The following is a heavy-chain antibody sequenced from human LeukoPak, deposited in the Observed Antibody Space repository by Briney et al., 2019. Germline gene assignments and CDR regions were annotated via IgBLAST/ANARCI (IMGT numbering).Heavy chain of an antibody. D-gene: IGHD4-17*01. CDR1: GFTFSSYE. Sequence: PGGSLRLSCAASGFTFSSYEMNWVRQAPGKGLEWVSYISSSGSTIYYADSVKGRFTISRDNAKNSLYLQMNSLRAEDTAVYYCATAYGDYTIAGVNDYWGQGTLVTVSS. V-gene: IGHV3-48*03. CDR2: ISSSGSTI. CDR3: ATAYGDYTIAGVNDY. J-gene: IGHJ4*02.